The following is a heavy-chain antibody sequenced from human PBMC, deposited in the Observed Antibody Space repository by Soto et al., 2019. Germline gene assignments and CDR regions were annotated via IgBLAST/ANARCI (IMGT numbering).Heavy chain of an antibody. CDR1: GFALVNSW. CDR2: IKSKAEGGTT. V-gene: IGHV3-15*07. J-gene: IGHJ4*01. Sequence: PGGSLXLSCAGSGFALVNSWINWVRQAQGKGLEWVGRIKSKAEGGTTDFAAPVRGRFAITRDDSRNMAYMQMNGLNTEDTAVYYCTTDSYSSFMVVRFDYWGHGTPVTVSS. CDR3: TTDSYSSFMVVRFDY. D-gene: IGHD3-22*01.